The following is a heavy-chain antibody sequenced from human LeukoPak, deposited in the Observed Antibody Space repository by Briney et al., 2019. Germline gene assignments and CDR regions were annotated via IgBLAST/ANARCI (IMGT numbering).Heavy chain of an antibody. CDR1: GDSISSYY. CDR2: IYYSGST. J-gene: IGHJ6*02. Sequence: SETLSLTCTVSGDSISSYYWSWIRQPPGKGLEWIGYIYYSGSTNYNPSLKSRVTISVDTSKNQFSLKLSSVTAADTAVYYCARLLRGVIPFYYYYGMDVWGQGTTVTVSS. CDR3: ARLLRGVIPFYYYYGMDV. D-gene: IGHD3-10*01. V-gene: IGHV4-59*08.